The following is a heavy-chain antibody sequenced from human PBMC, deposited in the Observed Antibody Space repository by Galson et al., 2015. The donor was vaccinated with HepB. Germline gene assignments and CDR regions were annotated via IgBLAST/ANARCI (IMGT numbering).Heavy chain of an antibody. D-gene: IGHD2/OR15-2a*01. Sequence: QSGAEVKKPGESLKISCKASGYSFTSSWIAWVRQMPGRGLEWMGVIHPSNSDIKYSPSFQGQVTISADTSINTAYLQWSSLKASDTAMYYCASSYPLPGSCNYWGQGTLVAVSS. V-gene: IGHV5-51*03. J-gene: IGHJ4*02. CDR1: GYSFTSSW. CDR2: IHPSNSDI. CDR3: ASSYPLPGSCNY.